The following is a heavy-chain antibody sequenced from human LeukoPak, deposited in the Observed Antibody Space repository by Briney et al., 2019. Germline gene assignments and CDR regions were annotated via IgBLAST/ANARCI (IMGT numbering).Heavy chain of an antibody. CDR2: ISSGSRTL. Sequence: PGGSLRLSCAASGFNFSDYYMTWMRQAPGKGLEWISDISSGSRTLFYADSVKGRFTVSRDNAQNSLFLQMDGLRAEDSAMYYCARDGFHFDYWGQGILVTVSS. D-gene: IGHD3-10*01. J-gene: IGHJ4*01. V-gene: IGHV3-11*04. CDR1: GFNFSDYY. CDR3: ARDGFHFDY.